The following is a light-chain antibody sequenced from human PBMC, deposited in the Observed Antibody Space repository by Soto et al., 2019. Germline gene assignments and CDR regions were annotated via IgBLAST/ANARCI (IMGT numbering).Light chain of an antibody. J-gene: IGLJ2*01. V-gene: IGLV2-8*01. CDR2: DVT. Sequence: QSALTQPPSASGSPGQSVTISCTGGSSDVGNYDYVSWYQQHPGKAPKLLISDVTKRPSGVPDRFSGSKAGNTASLTVPGLQAEDEAAYHCSSYAGSNVIFGGGTQLTVL. CDR1: SSDVGNYDY. CDR3: SSYAGSNVI.